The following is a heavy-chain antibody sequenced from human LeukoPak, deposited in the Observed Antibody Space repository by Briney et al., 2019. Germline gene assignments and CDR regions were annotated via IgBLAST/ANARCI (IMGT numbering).Heavy chain of an antibody. D-gene: IGHD3-22*01. CDR2: ISPYNGNT. J-gene: IGHJ4*02. CDR1: GYTFISYG. CDR3: ARHYDGSGSTLDS. V-gene: IGHV1-18*01. Sequence: ASVKVSCKASGYTFISYGVTWVRQAPGQRREWMGWISPYNGNTNYAQKLQGRVTMTTDTSTNTAYMELWSLRSDDTAVYYCARHYDGSGSTLDSWGQGTLVTVSS.